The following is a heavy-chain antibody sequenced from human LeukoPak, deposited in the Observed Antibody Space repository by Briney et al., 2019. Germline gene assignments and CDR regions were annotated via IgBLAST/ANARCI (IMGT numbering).Heavy chain of an antibody. D-gene: IGHD2-15*01. CDR1: GGSFSGYY. Sequence: AETLSLTCAVYGGSFSGYYWSWIRQPPGKGLEWIGEVDHSGSTNYNSSLKSRVTISVGTSKNQFSLKLSSVTAADTAVYYCARGVGYCSGGSCYSADFDYWGQGTLVTVSS. V-gene: IGHV4-34*01. CDR3: ARGVGYCSGGSCYSADFDY. J-gene: IGHJ4*02. CDR2: VDHSGST.